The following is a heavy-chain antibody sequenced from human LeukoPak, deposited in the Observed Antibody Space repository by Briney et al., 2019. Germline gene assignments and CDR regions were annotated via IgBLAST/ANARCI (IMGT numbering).Heavy chain of an antibody. CDR3: VRDQRSYYYNY. CDR2: SFYDGTMQ. V-gene: IGHV3-30*04. J-gene: IGHJ4*02. CDR1: GFTFSNFA. D-gene: IGHD3-10*01. Sequence: PEGSLRLPCAASGFTFSNFAMHWVRQAPGKGLEWVGVSFYDGTMQYYSDSVKGRFTISRDNSKNTLYLQMSSLRADDTAVYYCVRDQRSYYYNYWGQGTLVTVSS.